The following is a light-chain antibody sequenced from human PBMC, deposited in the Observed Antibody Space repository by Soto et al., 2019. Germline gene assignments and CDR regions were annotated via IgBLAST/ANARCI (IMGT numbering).Light chain of an antibody. J-gene: IGLJ1*01. Sequence: QSALTQPASASGSPGQSITISCTGTSSDIGGYNYVSWYQQHPGKAPKVVIYEVSNRPLGVSNRFSASKSGNTASLIISGLQADDEADYFCSSYRSTTTFGVFGTGTKVTVL. CDR1: SSDIGGYNY. CDR3: SSYRSTTTFGV. CDR2: EVS. V-gene: IGLV2-14*01.